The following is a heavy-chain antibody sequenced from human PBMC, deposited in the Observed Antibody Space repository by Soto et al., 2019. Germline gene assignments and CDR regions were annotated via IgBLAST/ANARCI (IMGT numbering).Heavy chain of an antibody. J-gene: IGHJ4*02. D-gene: IGHD4-4*01. CDR2: ISSSGDHT. CDR3: AILLRPGLQLFDF. CDR1: GFTFSDYA. V-gene: IGHV3-23*01. Sequence: EVQLLESGGGLVQPGGSLRLSCAASGFTFSDYAMSWVRQAPGKGLDWVSAISSSGDHTFYADSVKGRFTISRDNSKDTLYLQVNSLRAEVTAVYYCAILLRPGLQLFDFWGQGSLVTVSS.